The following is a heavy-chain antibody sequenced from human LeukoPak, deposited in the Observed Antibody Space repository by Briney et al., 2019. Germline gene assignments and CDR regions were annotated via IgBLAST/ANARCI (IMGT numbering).Heavy chain of an antibody. CDR2: YYYSRIP. Sequence: PSQTLSLTCTVSGGSISSGGYYWSWIRQHPQKSLEVIRYYYYSRIPYYNPSLNSRVTISIDTSKNQFALKLSCVTAADTAVYYCVRTYMTSARFDPWGQGTLVTVSS. J-gene: IGHJ5*02. D-gene: IGHD2-21*02. CDR1: GGSISSGGYY. V-gene: IGHV4-31*03. CDR3: VRTYMTSARFDP.